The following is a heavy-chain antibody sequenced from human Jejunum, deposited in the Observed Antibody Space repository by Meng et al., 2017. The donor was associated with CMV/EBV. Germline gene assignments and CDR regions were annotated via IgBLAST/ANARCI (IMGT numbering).Heavy chain of an antibody. CDR1: GGSIGSSTYY. CDR3: ARDRDVNYGPFDY. CDR2: ISYSGST. V-gene: IGHV4-39*07. J-gene: IGHJ4*02. Sequence: GGSIGSSTYYWGWIRQPPGKGLEWIGTISYSGSTYYNPSLKSRVTISVDTSKNRFSLRLSSVTAADTAVYYCARDRDVNYGPFDYWGQGTLVTVSS. D-gene: IGHD4-11*01.